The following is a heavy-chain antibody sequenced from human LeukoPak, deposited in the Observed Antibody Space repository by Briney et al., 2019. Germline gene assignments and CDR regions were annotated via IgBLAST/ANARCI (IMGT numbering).Heavy chain of an antibody. CDR2: ISSSSSTI. CDR1: GFTFSSYS. D-gene: IGHD2-2*01. CDR3: ASHCSSTSCYGSLNY. J-gene: IGHJ4*02. Sequence: SGGSLRLXCAASGFTFSSYSMNWVRQAPGKGLEWVSYISSSSSTIYYADSVKGRFTISRDNAKNSLYLQMNSLRAEDTAVYYCASHCSSTSCYGSLNYWGQGTLVTVSS. V-gene: IGHV3-48*01.